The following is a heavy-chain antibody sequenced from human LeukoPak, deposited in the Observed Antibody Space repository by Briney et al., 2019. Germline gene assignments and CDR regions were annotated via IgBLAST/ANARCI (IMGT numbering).Heavy chain of an antibody. D-gene: IGHD2-2*01. Sequence: SQTLSLTCAISGDSFSSNSVTWNWIRQPPSRGLEWLGRTYYRSTWYNDYAVSVRGRITVNPDISKNQFSLHLNSVTPEDTAVYYCARRLTQYDCFDPWGQGILVTVSS. CDR1: GDSFSSNSVT. CDR2: TYYRSTWYN. CDR3: ARRLTQYDCFDP. V-gene: IGHV6-1*01. J-gene: IGHJ5*02.